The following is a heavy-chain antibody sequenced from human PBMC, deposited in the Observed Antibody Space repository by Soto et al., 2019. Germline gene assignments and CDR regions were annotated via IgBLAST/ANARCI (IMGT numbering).Heavy chain of an antibody. D-gene: IGHD6-25*01. CDR1: GGTFSSYA. CDR2: IIPIFGTA. Sequence: GASVKVSCKASGGTFSSYAISWVRQAPGQGLEWMGGIIPIFGTANYAQKFQGRVTITADESTSTAYMELSSLRSEDTAVYYCARVAWPQQRYDYWGQGTLVTVSS. J-gene: IGHJ4*02. V-gene: IGHV1-69*13. CDR3: ARVAWPQQRYDY.